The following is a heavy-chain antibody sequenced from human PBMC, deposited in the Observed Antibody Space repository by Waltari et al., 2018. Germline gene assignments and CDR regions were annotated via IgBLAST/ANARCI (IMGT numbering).Heavy chain of an antibody. D-gene: IGHD3-10*01. CDR1: GYTFTSYY. Sequence: QVQLVQSGAEVKKPGASVKVSCKASGYTFTSYYMHWVRQAPGQGLEWMGIINPSGGSTSYAQKFQGRVTMTRDTSTSTVYMELSSLRSEDTAVYYCARGGVTMVQGGKTRSFDYWGQGTLVTVSS. CDR2: INPSGGST. J-gene: IGHJ4*02. CDR3: ARGGVTMVQGGKTRSFDY. V-gene: IGHV1-46*01.